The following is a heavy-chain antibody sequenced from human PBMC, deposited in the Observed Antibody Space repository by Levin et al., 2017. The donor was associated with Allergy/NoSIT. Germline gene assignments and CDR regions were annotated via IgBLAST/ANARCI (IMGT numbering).Heavy chain of an antibody. CDR2: ISSSSSTI. J-gene: IGHJ6*02. V-gene: IGHV3-48*02. D-gene: IGHD5-24*01. CDR3: ARDWMKRWLWKGGYYYYGMDV. Sequence: GGSLRLSCAASGFTFSSYSMNWVRQAPGKGLEWVSYISSSSSTIYYADSVKGRFTISRDNAKNSLYLQMNSLRDEDTAVYYCARDWMKRWLWKGGYYYYGMDVWGQGTTVTVSS. CDR1: GFTFSSYS.